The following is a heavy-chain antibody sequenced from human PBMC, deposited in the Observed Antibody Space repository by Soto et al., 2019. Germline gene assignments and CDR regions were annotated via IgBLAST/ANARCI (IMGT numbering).Heavy chain of an antibody. Sequence: QVQLVQSGAEVKKPGASVKVSCKASGYTFTSYAMHWVRQAPGQRLEWMGWINAGNGHTKYSQKFQGRVTITRDTAASTAYMELRSLRSEATDLYYCARDLGGMDIWGQGTMVTVSS. D-gene: IGHD3-10*01. CDR3: ARDLGGMDI. J-gene: IGHJ3*02. V-gene: IGHV1-3*01. CDR2: INAGNGHT. CDR1: GYTFTSYA.